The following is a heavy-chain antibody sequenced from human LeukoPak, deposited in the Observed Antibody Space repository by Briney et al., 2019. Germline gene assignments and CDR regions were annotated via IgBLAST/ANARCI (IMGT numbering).Heavy chain of an antibody. V-gene: IGHV3-53*01. Sequence: GGSLRLSCAASGFTVSSNYMSWVRQAPGKGLEWVSVIYSGGSTYYADSVKGRFTISRDNSKNTLCLQMNSLRAEDTAVYYCARDGGNPTGDAFDIWGQGTMVTVSS. CDR1: GFTVSSNY. J-gene: IGHJ3*02. CDR2: IYSGGST. CDR3: ARDGGNPTGDAFDI. D-gene: IGHD4-23*01.